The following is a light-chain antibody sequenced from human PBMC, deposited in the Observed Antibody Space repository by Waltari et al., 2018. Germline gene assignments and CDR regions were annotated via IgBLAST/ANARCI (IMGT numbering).Light chain of an antibody. CDR2: DAY. V-gene: IGKV3-20*01. J-gene: IGKJ1*01. Sequence: DIVLTQFPGTLCLSAGERATLSCRASPSISKYLAWYQLRPGQAPRLLIYDAYIRAAGIPDRFSGSGSGTDFSLTISRLEPDDFAMYYCQHYVRLPVTFGQGTKVEIK. CDR1: PSISKY. CDR3: QHYVRLPVT.